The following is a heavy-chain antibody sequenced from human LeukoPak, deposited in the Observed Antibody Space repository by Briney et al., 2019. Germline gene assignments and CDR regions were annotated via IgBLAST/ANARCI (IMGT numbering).Heavy chain of an antibody. CDR1: GGSISSGSYY. CDR3: AREGFRPGYSGYDIDY. V-gene: IGHV4-61*02. J-gene: IGHJ4*02. CDR2: IYTSGST. D-gene: IGHD5-12*01. Sequence: SETLSLTCTVSGGSISSGSYYWSWIRQPAGKGLEWIGRIYTSGSTNYNPSLKSRVTISVDTSKNQFSLKLSSVTAADTAVYYCAREGFRPGYSGYDIDYWGQGTLVTVSS.